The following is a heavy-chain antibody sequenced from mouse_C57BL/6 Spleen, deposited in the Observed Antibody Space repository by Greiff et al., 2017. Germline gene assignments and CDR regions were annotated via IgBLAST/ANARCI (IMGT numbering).Heavy chain of an antibody. V-gene: IGHV1-52*01. D-gene: IGHD4-1*01. CDR3: ARKLGRGWYFDV. J-gene: IGHJ1*03. CDR2: IDPSDSET. CDR1: VYTFTSYW. Sequence: QVQLQQPGAELVRPGSSVKLSCKASVYTFTSYWMHWVKQRPIQGLEWIGNIDPSDSETHYNQKFKDKATLTVDKSSSTAYMQLSSLTSEDSAVYYCARKLGRGWYFDVWGTGTTVTVSS.